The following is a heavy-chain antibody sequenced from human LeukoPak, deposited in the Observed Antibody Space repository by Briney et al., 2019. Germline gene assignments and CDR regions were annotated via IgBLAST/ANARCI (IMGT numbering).Heavy chain of an antibody. CDR1: GGSISSGGYY. Sequence: SETLSLTCTVSGGSISSGGYYWSWIRQPPGKGLEWIGYIYHSGSTYYNPSLKSRVTISVDRSKNQFSLKLSSVTAADTAVYYCARVPVVPAARAYYFDYWGQGTLVTVSP. J-gene: IGHJ4*02. V-gene: IGHV4-30-2*01. CDR2: IYHSGST. D-gene: IGHD2-2*01. CDR3: ARVPVVPAARAYYFDY.